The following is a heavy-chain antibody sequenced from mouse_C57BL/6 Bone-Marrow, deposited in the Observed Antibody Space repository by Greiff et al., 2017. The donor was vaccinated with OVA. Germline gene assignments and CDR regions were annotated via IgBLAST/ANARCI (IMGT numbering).Heavy chain of an antibody. CDR2: IDPENGDT. Sequence: EVQLQQPGAELVKPGASVKLSCKASGYTFTSYWMHWVKQRPGRGLEWIGWIDPENGDTEYASKFQGKATITADTSSNTAYLQLSSLTSEDTAVYYCTTITTVVARDYWGQGTTLTVSS. CDR1: GYTFTSYW. CDR3: TTITTVVARDY. D-gene: IGHD1-1*01. V-gene: IGHV14-4*01. J-gene: IGHJ2*01.